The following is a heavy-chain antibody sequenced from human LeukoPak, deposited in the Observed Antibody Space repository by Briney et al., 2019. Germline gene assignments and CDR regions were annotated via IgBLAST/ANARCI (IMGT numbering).Heavy chain of an antibody. Sequence: SETLSLSCTVSGGSISSGGYYWSWIRQPPGKGLEWIGYIYHSGSTYYNPSLKSRVTISVDRSKNQFSLKLSSVTAADTAVYYCARENSSSWSINISYYFDYWGQGTLVTVSS. CDR2: IYHSGST. CDR3: ARENSSSWSINISYYFDY. J-gene: IGHJ4*02. D-gene: IGHD6-13*01. V-gene: IGHV4-30-2*01. CDR1: GGSISSGGYY.